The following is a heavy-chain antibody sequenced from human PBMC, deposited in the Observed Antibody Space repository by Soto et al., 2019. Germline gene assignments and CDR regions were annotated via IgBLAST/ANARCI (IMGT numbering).Heavy chain of an antibody. CDR2: IYPGGNT. V-gene: IGHV4-30-2*01. J-gene: IGHJ4*01. CDR1: GGSISSGRYP. D-gene: IGHD2-21*01. Sequence: PSQTLSLTCAVSGGSISSGRYPWTWIRQPPGKGLEWIGYIYPGGNTYYSPSLKSRVTIALDTSKSLVSLRLNSVTAADTAVYYCARLVGVAISPWGHGTLVTVSS. CDR3: ARLVGVAISP.